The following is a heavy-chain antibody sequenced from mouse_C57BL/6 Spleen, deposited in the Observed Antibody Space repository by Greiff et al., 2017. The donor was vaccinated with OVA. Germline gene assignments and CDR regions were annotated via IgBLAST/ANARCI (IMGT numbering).Heavy chain of an antibody. J-gene: IGHJ2*01. CDR3: TSLAYYSNYFDY. Sequence: EVKLVESGEGLVKPGGSLKLSCAASGFTFSSYAMSWVRQTPEKRLEWVAYISSGGDYIYYADTVKGRFTISRDNARNTLYLQMSSLKSEDTAMYYCTSLAYYSNYFDYWGQGTTLTVSS. D-gene: IGHD2-5*01. CDR1: GFTFSSYA. CDR2: ISSGGDYI. V-gene: IGHV5-9-1*02.